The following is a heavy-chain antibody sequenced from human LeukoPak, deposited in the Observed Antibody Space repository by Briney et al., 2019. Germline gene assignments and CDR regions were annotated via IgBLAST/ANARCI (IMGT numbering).Heavy chain of an antibody. V-gene: IGHV3-30*02. CDR2: IRYDGSNK. D-gene: IGHD3-22*01. J-gene: IGHJ4*02. Sequence: PGGSLRLSCAASGFIFTSYAMTWVRQAPGKGLEWVAFIRYDGSNKYYADSVKGRFTISRDNSKNTLYLQVNSLRAEDTAVYYCANGVMDYYDSSGFHYWGQGTLVTVSS. CDR1: GFIFTSYA. CDR3: ANGVMDYYDSSGFHY.